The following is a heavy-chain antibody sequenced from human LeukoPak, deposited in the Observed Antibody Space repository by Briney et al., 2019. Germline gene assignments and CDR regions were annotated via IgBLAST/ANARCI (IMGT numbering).Heavy chain of an antibody. J-gene: IGHJ4*02. D-gene: IGHD4-17*01. Sequence: KPGGSLRLSCAASGFTFSSYGMNWVRQAPGKGLEWVSSISSSSTYIYYTDSVKGRFTISRDNSKNSLYLQMNSLRTEDTALYYCAKGQHYGDYVDYWGQGTLVTVSS. CDR3: AKGQHYGDYVDY. V-gene: IGHV3-21*03. CDR2: ISSSSTYI. CDR1: GFTFSSYG.